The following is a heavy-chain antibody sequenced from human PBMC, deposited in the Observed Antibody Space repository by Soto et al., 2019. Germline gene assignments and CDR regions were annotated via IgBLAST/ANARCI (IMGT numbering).Heavy chain of an antibody. Sequence: GGSLRLSCAASGFTFSSYGMHWVRQAPGKGLEWVAVIWYDGSNKYYADSVKGRFTISRDNSKNTLYLQMNSLRAEDTAVYYCARDLDSGSLDYWGQGTLVTVSS. CDR3: ARDLDSGSLDY. CDR2: IWYDGSNK. J-gene: IGHJ4*02. D-gene: IGHD1-26*01. CDR1: GFTFSSYG. V-gene: IGHV3-33*01.